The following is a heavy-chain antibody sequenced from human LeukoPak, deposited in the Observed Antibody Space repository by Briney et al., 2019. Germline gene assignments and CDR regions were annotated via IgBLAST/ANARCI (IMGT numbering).Heavy chain of an antibody. D-gene: IGHD6-19*01. CDR1: GFTFSSYS. V-gene: IGHV3-21*04. Sequence: PGGSLRLSCAASGFTFSSYSMNWVRQAPGKGLEWVSSISSSSSYIYYADSVKGRFTISRDNSKNTLYLQMNSLRAEDTAVYYCAKVGLGSGCSDYWGQGTLVTVSS. CDR3: AKVGLGSGCSDY. CDR2: ISSSSSYI. J-gene: IGHJ4*02.